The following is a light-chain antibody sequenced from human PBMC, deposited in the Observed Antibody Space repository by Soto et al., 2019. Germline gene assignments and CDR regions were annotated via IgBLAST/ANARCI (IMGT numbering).Light chain of an antibody. V-gene: IGKV1-5*01. J-gene: IGKJ1*01. CDR2: DAS. Sequence: DIKVTQSPPTLSASVGDRVSITCRASQTISTWMAWYQQKPGKAPKLLVYDASTLQSGVASRFGGSGSGTEFTLIISGLQPDDSATYYCQQYTNTNNPWMFGQGTKVDIK. CDR1: QTISTW. CDR3: QQYTNTNNPWM.